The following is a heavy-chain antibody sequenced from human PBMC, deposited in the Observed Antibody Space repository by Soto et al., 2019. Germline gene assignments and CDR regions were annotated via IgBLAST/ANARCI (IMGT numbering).Heavy chain of an antibody. Sequence: SETLSLTCTVSGGSISSGGYYWSWIRQHPGKGLEWIGYIYYSGSTYYNPSLKSRVTISVDTSKNQFSLKLSSVTAADTAVCYCARGTYSSSWYVHYYGMDVWGQGTTVTVSS. CDR2: IYYSGST. D-gene: IGHD6-13*01. J-gene: IGHJ6*02. CDR1: GGSISSGGYY. CDR3: ARGTYSSSWYVHYYGMDV. V-gene: IGHV4-31*03.